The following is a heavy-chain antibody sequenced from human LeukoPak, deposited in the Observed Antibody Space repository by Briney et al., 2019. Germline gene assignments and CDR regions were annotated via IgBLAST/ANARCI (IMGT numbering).Heavy chain of an antibody. J-gene: IGHJ4*02. CDR2: ISAYNGNT. V-gene: IGHV1-18*01. CDR3: ARGAIVPAAMVDY. CDR1: GYMFTSHG. D-gene: IGHD2-2*01. Sequence: ASVKVSCKSSGYMFTSHGIHWLRQAPGQGLEWMGWISAYNGNTNYAQKLQGRVTMTTDTSTSTAYMELRSLRSDDTAVYYCARGAIVPAAMVDYWGQGTLVTVSS.